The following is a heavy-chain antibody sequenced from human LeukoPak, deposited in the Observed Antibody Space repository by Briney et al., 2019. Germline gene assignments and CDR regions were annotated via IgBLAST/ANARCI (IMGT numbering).Heavy chain of an antibody. V-gene: IGHV4-34*01. CDR2: INHSGST. J-gene: IGHJ6*02. D-gene: IGHD2-15*01. Sequence: PSETLSLTCAVYGGSFSGYYWSWIRQPPGKGLEWIGEINHSGSTNYNPSLKSRVTISVDTSKNQFSLKLSSVTAADTAVYYCARPRYCSGGSCYPGRFYYYGMDVWGQGTTVTVSS. CDR3: ARPRYCSGGSCYPGRFYYYGMDV. CDR1: GGSFSGYY.